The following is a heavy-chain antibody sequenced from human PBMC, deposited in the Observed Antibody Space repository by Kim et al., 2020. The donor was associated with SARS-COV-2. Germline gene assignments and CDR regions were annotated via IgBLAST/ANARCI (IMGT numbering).Heavy chain of an antibody. D-gene: IGHD3-10*01. CDR1: GFTFSSYS. CDR2: ISSSRSTI. CDR3: ARGRRGVKGIWFDP. J-gene: IGHJ5*02. V-gene: IGHV3-48*02. Sequence: GGSLRLSCAASGFTFSSYSMNWVRQAPGKGLEGVSYISSSRSTIYYADSVKGRFTISRDNAKNSLYLQMNSLRDEDTAVYYCARGRRGVKGIWFDPWGQGPLVTVSS.